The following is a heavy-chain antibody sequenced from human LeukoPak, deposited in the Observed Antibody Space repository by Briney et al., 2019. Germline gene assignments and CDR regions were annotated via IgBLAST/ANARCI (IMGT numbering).Heavy chain of an antibody. Sequence: SETLSLTCTVSGGSISSYYWSWIRQPAGKGLEWIGHIYTSGSTNYNPSLKSRVTMSVDTSKNQFSLKLSSVTAADTAVYYCARGSYYYDSSGPMGYAFDIWGQGTMVTVSS. CDR1: GGSISSYY. V-gene: IGHV4-4*07. CDR3: ARGSYYYDSSGPMGYAFDI. D-gene: IGHD3-22*01. CDR2: IYTSGST. J-gene: IGHJ3*02.